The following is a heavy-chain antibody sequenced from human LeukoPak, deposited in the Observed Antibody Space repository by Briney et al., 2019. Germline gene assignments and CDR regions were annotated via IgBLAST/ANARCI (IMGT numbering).Heavy chain of an antibody. V-gene: IGHV7-4-1*02. J-gene: IGHJ4*02. CDR1: GYTFTTYA. CDR3: ARDARGLFDY. Sequence: ASVKVSCKASGYTFTTYAINWVRQAPGQGLEWMGRINTNSGNPTSARNFTGRFTFSLDTSVSTAYLHISSLKADDTAIYYCARDARGLFDYWGQGTLVTVSS. D-gene: IGHD3/OR15-3a*01. CDR2: INTNSGNP.